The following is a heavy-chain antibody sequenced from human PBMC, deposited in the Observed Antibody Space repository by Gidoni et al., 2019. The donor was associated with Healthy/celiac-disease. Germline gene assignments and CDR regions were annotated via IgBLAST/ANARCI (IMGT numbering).Heavy chain of an antibody. CDR2: INGDGSDT. J-gene: IGHJ4*02. CDR3: TRGAGSGSYQVYS. V-gene: IGHV3-74*01. D-gene: IGHD1-26*01. CDR1: EFTFSSHC. Sequence: GSLRLSCAASEFTFSSHCMHWVRQAPGEGLVWFSRINGDGSDTFYADSVKGRFTISRDNAKNTLFLQMDSLRAEDTAVYYCTRGAGSGSYQVYSWGQGALVTVSS.